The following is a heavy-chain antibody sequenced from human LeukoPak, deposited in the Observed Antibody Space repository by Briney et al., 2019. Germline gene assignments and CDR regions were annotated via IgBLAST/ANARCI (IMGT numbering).Heavy chain of an antibody. Sequence: EGSLRLSCAASGFTFSDHVMHWVRQAPGKGLEWVSRINSDGSSTSYADSVKGRFTISRDNAKNTLYLQMDSLRAEDTAMYYCARGTGSYYSLGYWGQGTLVTVSS. J-gene: IGHJ4*02. CDR3: ARGTGSYYSLGY. V-gene: IGHV3-74*01. CDR1: GFTFSDHV. CDR2: INSDGSST. D-gene: IGHD1-26*01.